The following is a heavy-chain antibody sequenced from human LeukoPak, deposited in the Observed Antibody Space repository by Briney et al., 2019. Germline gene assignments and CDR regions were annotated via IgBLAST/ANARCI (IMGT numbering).Heavy chain of an antibody. J-gene: IGHJ5*02. V-gene: IGHV4-34*01. D-gene: IGHD2-2*02. CDR3: ARGLELGYCSGASCYIWFDP. CDR1: GGSFSGYY. Sequence: SETLSLTCVVSGGSFSGYYWSWIRQPPGKGLEWIGEINHGGRTNYSPSLKSRVTISVDTSKNQFSLNLSSVTAADTAVYYCARGLELGYCSGASCYIWFDPWDQGTLVTVSS. CDR2: INHGGRT.